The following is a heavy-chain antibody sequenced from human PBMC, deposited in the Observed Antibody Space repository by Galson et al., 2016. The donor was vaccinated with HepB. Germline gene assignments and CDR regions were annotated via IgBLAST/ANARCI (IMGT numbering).Heavy chain of an antibody. Sequence: SLRLSCAASGFSFGSYAMHWVRQTPAKGLEWVAVISGDGTNKSYADSVTGRFTISRDNSKSTLYLQMSSLRADDTAVYSCAKKGYSSGKFDAFDIWGQGTVVTVSS. CDR3: AKKGYSSGKFDAFDI. D-gene: IGHD6-19*01. V-gene: IGHV3-30*18. CDR1: GFSFGSYA. J-gene: IGHJ3*02. CDR2: ISGDGTNK.